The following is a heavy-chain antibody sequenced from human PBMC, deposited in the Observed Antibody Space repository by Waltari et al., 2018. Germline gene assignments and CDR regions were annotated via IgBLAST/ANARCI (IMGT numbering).Heavy chain of an antibody. CDR1: GSTFSSSS. CDR3: AREGLYGDYRDAFDI. Sequence: EVQLVESGGGLVQPGGSLRLSCAASGSTFSSSSITWVRQAPGKGLEWVSYISSSSSTIYYADSVKGRFTISRDNAKNSLYLQMNSLRAEDTAVYYCAREGLYGDYRDAFDIWGQGTMVTVSS. CDR2: ISSSSSTI. J-gene: IGHJ3*02. V-gene: IGHV3-48*04. D-gene: IGHD4-17*01.